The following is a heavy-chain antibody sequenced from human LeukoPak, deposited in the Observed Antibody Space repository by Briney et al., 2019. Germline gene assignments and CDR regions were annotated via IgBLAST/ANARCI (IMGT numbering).Heavy chain of an antibody. CDR2: IGSSSSYI. CDR3: ARAAFRGYYYDSSGPTSPGY. CDR1: GFTFSSYS. Sequence: GGSLRLSCAASGFTFSSYSMNWVRQAPGKGLEWVSSIGSSSSYIYYADSVKGRFTISRDNAKNSLYLQMNSLRAEDTAVYYCARAAFRGYYYDSSGPTSPGYWGQGTLVTVSS. J-gene: IGHJ4*02. D-gene: IGHD3-22*01. V-gene: IGHV3-21*01.